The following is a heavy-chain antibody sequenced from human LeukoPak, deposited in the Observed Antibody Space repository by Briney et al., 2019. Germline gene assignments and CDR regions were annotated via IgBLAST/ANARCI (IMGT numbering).Heavy chain of an antibody. J-gene: IGHJ4*02. CDR3: ARASSRRSYDSSGYYLI. V-gene: IGHV3-30-3*01. CDR2: MSYDESIE. CDR1: GFTSSNYA. Sequence: GRSLRLSCAASGFTSSNYAMHWVRQAPGKGLEWVAVMSYDESIEYYADSVKGRFTISRDNSKNTLYLQMSSLRAEDTAVYYCARASSRRSYDSSGYYLIWGQGTLVTVSS. D-gene: IGHD3-22*01.